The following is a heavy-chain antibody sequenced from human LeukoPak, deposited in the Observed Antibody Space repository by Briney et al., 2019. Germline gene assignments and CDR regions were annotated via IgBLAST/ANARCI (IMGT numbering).Heavy chain of an antibody. Sequence: GGSLRLSCAASGFTVSSSCMSWVRQAPGKGLEWVSVIHSGGNTYYADSVKGRFTISRDNSKNTMYLQMNSLRAEDTAVYYCARGTYSSSWSFDYWGQGTLVTVSS. J-gene: IGHJ4*02. CDR3: ARGTYSSSWSFDY. CDR1: GFTVSSSC. CDR2: IHSGGNT. D-gene: IGHD6-13*01. V-gene: IGHV3-53*01.